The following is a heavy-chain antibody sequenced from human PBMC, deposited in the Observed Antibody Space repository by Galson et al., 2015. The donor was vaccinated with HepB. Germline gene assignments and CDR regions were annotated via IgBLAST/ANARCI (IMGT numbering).Heavy chain of an antibody. J-gene: IGHJ1*01. Sequence: SVKVSCKASGGTFSSYAISWVRQAPGQGLEWMGGIIPIFGTANYAQKFQGRVTITADKSTSTAYMELSSLRSEDTAVYYCARGRGYCSGGSCYHTNAEYFQHWGQGTLVTVSS. V-gene: IGHV1-69*06. CDR2: IIPIFGTA. D-gene: IGHD2-15*01. CDR3: ARGRGYCSGGSCYHTNAEYFQH. CDR1: GGTFSSYA.